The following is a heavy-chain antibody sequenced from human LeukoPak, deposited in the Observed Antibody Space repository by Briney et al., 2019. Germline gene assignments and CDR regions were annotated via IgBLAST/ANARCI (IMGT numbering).Heavy chain of an antibody. Sequence: GGSLRLSCAASGFTFSNFGMHWVRQAPGKGLEWVAFIRYDESKKYYADSVKGRFTISRDNSKNTLSLQMNSLRAEDTAVYYCAKRACSITSCYPYYFDNWGQGTLVTVSS. J-gene: IGHJ4*02. CDR2: IRYDESKK. V-gene: IGHV3-30*02. D-gene: IGHD2-2*01. CDR3: AKRACSITSCYPYYFDN. CDR1: GFTFSNFG.